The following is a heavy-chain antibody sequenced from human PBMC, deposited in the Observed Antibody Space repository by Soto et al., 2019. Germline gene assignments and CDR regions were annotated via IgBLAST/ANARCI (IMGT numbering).Heavy chain of an antibody. D-gene: IGHD6-19*01. CDR1: GFSLTTTGVG. V-gene: IGHV2-5*02. J-gene: IGHJ4*02. Sequence: QITLKESGPSLVKPTQTLTLTCTFSGFSLTTTGVGVVWIRQPPGKALEWLALIYWDDDKHYSPSLRSRLTVTKDTTKIQVVLTLTNVDPADTGTSFCAHVGGLEQWLYRLDHWGQGTLVTVSS. CDR3: AHVGGLEQWLYRLDH. CDR2: IYWDDDK.